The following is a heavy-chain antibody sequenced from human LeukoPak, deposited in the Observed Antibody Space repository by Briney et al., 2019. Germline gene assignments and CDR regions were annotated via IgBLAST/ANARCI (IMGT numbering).Heavy chain of an antibody. J-gene: IGHJ4*02. CDR3: ATRDY. CDR1: GGSFSAYY. Sequence: PSETLSLTCTVYGGSFSAYYWSWIRQPPGKGLEWIGEVNPSGSTNYNPSLKSRVAMSVDTSKSHFSLKLSSVTAADTAVYYCATRDYWGQGTLVTVS. CDR2: VNPSGST. V-gene: IGHV4-34*01.